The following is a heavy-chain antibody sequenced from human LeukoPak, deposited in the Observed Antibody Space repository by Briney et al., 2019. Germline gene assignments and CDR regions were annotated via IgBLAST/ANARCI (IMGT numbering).Heavy chain of an antibody. J-gene: IGHJ5*02. CDR1: GYTFTGYY. D-gene: IGHD3-3*01. CDR2: INPNSGGT. Sequence: GASVKVSCKASGYTFTGYYMHWVRQAPGQGLEWMGWINPNSGGTNYAQKFQGRVTMTRDTSISTAYMELSSLRSEDTAVYYCATYDFWSGSEFDPWGQGTLVTVSS. CDR3: ATYDFWSGSEFDP. V-gene: IGHV1-2*02.